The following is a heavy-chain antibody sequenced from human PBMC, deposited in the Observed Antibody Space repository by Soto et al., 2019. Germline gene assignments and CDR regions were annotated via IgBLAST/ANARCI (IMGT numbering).Heavy chain of an antibody. CDR1: GFSFSDSG. Sequence: EVQLVESGGGLIQPGGSLRLSCEASGFSFSDSGMNWVRRAPGKGREWISYISSSSRTIYYAASVEGRFTVSRDNVKSSVHLQMNSLRGEDTGVYYCARTRMEWALYFDNWGRGTLVTVSS. J-gene: IGHJ4*02. D-gene: IGHD3-3*01. V-gene: IGHV3-48*01. CDR2: ISSSSRTI. CDR3: ARTRMEWALYFDN.